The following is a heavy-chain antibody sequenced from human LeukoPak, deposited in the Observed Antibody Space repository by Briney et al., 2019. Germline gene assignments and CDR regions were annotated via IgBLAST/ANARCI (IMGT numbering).Heavy chain of an antibody. CDR2: ISGSGGST. Sequence: PGGSLRLSCAASGFTFSSYAMSWVRQAPGKGLEWVSAISGSGGSTYYADSVKGRFTISRDNSKNTLYLQMNSLRAEDTAVYYCATSRHALLWWSDYWGQGTLVTVSS. J-gene: IGHJ4*02. V-gene: IGHV3-23*01. CDR3: ATSRHALLWWSDY. D-gene: IGHD2-21*01. CDR1: GFTFSSYA.